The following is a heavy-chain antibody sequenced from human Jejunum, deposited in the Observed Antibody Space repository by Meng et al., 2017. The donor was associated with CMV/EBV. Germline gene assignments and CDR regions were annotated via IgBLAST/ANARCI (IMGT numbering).Heavy chain of an antibody. J-gene: IGHJ4*02. Sequence: KTSGSTFPFYAMHWVRQAPGQRLEWMAWINPGNGDTEYSQKFQDRLTITVDTSANTASMELSSLRSEDTAVYYRAREGFSSGWSHFDSWGQGTLVTVSS. D-gene: IGHD6-19*01. CDR1: GSTFPFYA. CDR2: INPGNGDT. CDR3: AREGFSSGWSHFDS. V-gene: IGHV1-3*01.